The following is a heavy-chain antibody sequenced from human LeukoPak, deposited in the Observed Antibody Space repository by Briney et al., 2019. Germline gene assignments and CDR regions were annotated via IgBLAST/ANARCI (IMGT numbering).Heavy chain of an antibody. CDR1: GGSFSGYY. V-gene: IGHV4-34*01. J-gene: IGHJ5*02. CDR3: ARSWFDP. Sequence: SETLSLTCAVYGGSFSGYYWSWFRQPPGKGLEWIGEINHSGSTNYNPSLKSRVTISVDTSKNQFSLKLSSVTAADTAVYYCARSWFDPWGQGTLVTVSS. CDR2: INHSGST.